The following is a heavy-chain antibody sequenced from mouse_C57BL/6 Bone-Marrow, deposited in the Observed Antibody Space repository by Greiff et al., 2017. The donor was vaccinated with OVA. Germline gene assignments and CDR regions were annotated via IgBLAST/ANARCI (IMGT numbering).Heavy chain of an antibody. CDR3: ITSQLGY. Sequence: VQLKQSGAELVRPGASVKLSCTASGFNIKDDYMHWVKQRPEQGLEWIGWIDPENGDTEYASKFQGKATITADTSSNTAYLQLSSLTSEDTAVYYCITSQLGYWGQGTTLTVSS. CDR1: GFNIKDDY. CDR2: IDPENGDT. V-gene: IGHV14-4*01. D-gene: IGHD2-12*01. J-gene: IGHJ2*01.